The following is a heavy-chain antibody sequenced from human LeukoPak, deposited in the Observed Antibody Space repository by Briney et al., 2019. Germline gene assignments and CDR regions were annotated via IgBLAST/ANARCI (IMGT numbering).Heavy chain of an antibody. CDR1: GYTFTSYG. V-gene: IGHV1-18*01. CDR2: ISAYNGNT. CDR3: ARRKQCAVTYYDFWSGSDYYYYYMDV. Sequence: GASVKVSCKASGYTFTSYGISWVRQAPGQGLEWMGWISAYNGNTNYAQKLQGRVTMTTDTSTSTAYMELRGLRSDDTAVYYCARRKQCAVTYYDFWSGSDYYYYYMDVWGKGTTVTVSS. J-gene: IGHJ6*03. D-gene: IGHD3-3*01.